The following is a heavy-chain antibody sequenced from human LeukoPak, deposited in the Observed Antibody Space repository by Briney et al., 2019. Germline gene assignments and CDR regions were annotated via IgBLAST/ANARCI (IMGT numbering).Heavy chain of an antibody. CDR1: GGSISSGGYS. D-gene: IGHD3-3*01. Sequence: PSETLYLTCAVSGGSISSGGYSWSWIRQPPGKGLEWIGYIYHSGSTYYNPSLKSRVTISVDRSKNQFSLKLSSVTAADTAVYYCAREPSKLRFSRGNWFDPWGQGTLVTVSS. V-gene: IGHV4-30-2*01. CDR3: AREPSKLRFSRGNWFDP. J-gene: IGHJ5*02. CDR2: IYHSGST.